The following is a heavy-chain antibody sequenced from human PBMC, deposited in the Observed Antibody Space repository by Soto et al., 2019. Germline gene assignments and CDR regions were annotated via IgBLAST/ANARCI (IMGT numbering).Heavy chain of an antibody. CDR3: ARVEESPSGSGWYSKFEY. Sequence: EASVKVSCKASGYTFTGYYIHWVRQAPGQGLEWMGWIKPDSGATKYAPKFQDRVTMSRDTSISTAYIDVSSLRSDDTAVYYCARVEESPSGSGWYSKFEYWGQGTLVTVS. CDR1: GYTFTGYY. V-gene: IGHV1-2*02. J-gene: IGHJ4*02. D-gene: IGHD2-15*01. CDR2: IKPDSGAT.